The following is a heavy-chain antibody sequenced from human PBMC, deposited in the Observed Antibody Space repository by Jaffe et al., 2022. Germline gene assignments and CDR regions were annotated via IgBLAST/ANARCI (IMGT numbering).Heavy chain of an antibody. J-gene: IGHJ4*02. CDR3: AKDRYTSGWSYYFDY. D-gene: IGHD6-19*01. CDR1: GFSFTDYA. CDR2: ISGSGDST. Sequence: EVQLLESGGGLVQPGGSLRLSCAASGFSFTDYALSWVRQAPGKGLEWVSAISGSGDSTYYADSMKGRFTISRDNSKNTLYLQMNSLRAEDTAVYYCAKDRYTSGWSYYFDYWGQGTLVTVSS. V-gene: IGHV3-23*01.